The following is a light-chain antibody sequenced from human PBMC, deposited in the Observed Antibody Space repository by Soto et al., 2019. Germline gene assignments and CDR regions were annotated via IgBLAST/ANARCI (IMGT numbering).Light chain of an antibody. V-gene: IGKV3-15*01. CDR1: QSVGRN. CDR2: GTN. CDR3: QQYYSWPLT. Sequence: ETVMTQSPATLSASPGDGATLSCRASQSVGRNLAWYQRKPGQPPRPLIYGTNTRAAGVPARFSGGGSGTEFTLTINSLQSEDSAVYDCQQYYSWPLTFGGGTDVEIK. J-gene: IGKJ4*01.